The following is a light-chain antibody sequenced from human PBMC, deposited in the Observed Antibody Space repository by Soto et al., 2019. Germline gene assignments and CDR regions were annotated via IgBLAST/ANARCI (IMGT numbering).Light chain of an antibody. CDR2: DAS. Sequence: IGLTECPRTLSLSPGKRATLSCRASQSISSSYLAWYQQKPGQAPRLLIYDASNRATGIPARFSGSGSGTDFTLTISSLEPEDFAVYYCQQRSNWPPITFGQGTRLEI. CDR1: QSISSSY. CDR3: QQRSNWPPIT. J-gene: IGKJ5*01. V-gene: IGKV3-11*01.